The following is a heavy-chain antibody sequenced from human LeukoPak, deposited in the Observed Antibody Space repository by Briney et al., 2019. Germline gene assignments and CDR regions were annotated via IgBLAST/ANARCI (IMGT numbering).Heavy chain of an antibody. CDR1: GYTFTSYD. D-gene: IGHD3-22*01. CDR2: MNPNSGNT. J-gene: IGHJ6*03. V-gene: IGHV1-8*01. Sequence: ASVKVSCKASGYTFTSYDINWVRQATGQGLEWMGWMNPNSGNTGYAQKFQGRVTMTRNTSISTAYMELSSLRSEDTAVYYCARVSRYYDSSGFHMDYYYMDVWGKGTTVTVSS. CDR3: ARVSRYYDSSGFHMDYYYMDV.